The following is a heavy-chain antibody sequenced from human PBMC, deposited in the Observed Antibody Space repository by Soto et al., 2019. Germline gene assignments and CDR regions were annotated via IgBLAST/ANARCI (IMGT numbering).Heavy chain of an antibody. CDR3: ARDRRYYDSSGYSSFDY. V-gene: IGHV4-31*03. Sequence: SETLSLTCTVSGGSISSGGYYWSWIRQHPGKGLEWIGYIYCSGSTYYNPSLKSRVTISVDTSKNQFSLKLSSVTAADTAVYHCARDRRYYDSSGYSSFDYWGQGTLVTVSS. CDR2: IYCSGST. J-gene: IGHJ4*02. CDR1: GGSISSGGYY. D-gene: IGHD3-22*01.